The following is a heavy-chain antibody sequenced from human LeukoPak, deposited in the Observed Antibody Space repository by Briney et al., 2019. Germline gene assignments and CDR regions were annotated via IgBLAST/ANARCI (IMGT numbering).Heavy chain of an antibody. Sequence: GGSLRLSCAASGFTFSSYAMHWVRQAPGKGLEWVAVISYDGSSKYYADSVKGRFTISRDNSKNTLYLQMNSLRAEDTAVYYCAKGIAAAGRRGYFDYWGQGTLVTVSS. CDR1: GFTFSSYA. CDR3: AKGIAAAGRRGYFDY. V-gene: IGHV3-30*04. J-gene: IGHJ4*02. CDR2: ISYDGSSK. D-gene: IGHD6-13*01.